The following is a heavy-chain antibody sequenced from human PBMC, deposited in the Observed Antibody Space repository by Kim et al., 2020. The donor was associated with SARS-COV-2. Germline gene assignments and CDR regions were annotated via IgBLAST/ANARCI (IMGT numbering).Heavy chain of an antibody. Sequence: GGSLRLSCAASGFTFSSYGMHWVRQAPGKGLEWVAVIWYDGSNKYYADSVKGRFTISRDNSKNTLYLQMNSLRAEDTAVYYCARDVWGFKYYYDSSGLEQDYWGQGTLVTVSS. CDR1: GFTFSSYG. D-gene: IGHD3-22*01. V-gene: IGHV3-33*01. CDR3: ARDVWGFKYYYDSSGLEQDY. CDR2: IWYDGSNK. J-gene: IGHJ4*02.